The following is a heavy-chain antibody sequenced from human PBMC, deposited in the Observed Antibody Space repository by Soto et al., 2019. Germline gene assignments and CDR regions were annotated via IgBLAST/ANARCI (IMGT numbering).Heavy chain of an antibody. CDR3: AKDVGQVVSGLDH. CDR2: ISGGGSST. D-gene: IGHD2-15*01. V-gene: IGHV3-23*01. Sequence: EVQLLESGGELVQPGGSLRLSCAASGFTFSSYAMSWVRQAPGKGLEWVSSISGGGSSTDYADSVRGRFTASRDNSKNTLYLQMNSLRAEDTAVYYCAKDVGQVVSGLDHWGLGTRVTVSS. CDR1: GFTFSSYA. J-gene: IGHJ4*02.